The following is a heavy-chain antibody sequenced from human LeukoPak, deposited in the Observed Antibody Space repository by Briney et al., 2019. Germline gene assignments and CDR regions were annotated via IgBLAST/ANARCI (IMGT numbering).Heavy chain of an antibody. J-gene: IGHJ4*02. V-gene: IGHV3-53*01. D-gene: IGHD1-26*01. CDR1: GFFFSGDF. Sequence: GGSLRLSCAASGFFFSGDFMSWVRQAPGKGLEWVSVIYSDGSKYYADSVKGRFTISRDNSKNTLDLQMTGLRAEDTAVYYCARERGRGRDSPWFDYWGQGTLVTVSS. CDR3: ARERGRGRDSPWFDY. CDR2: IYSDGSK.